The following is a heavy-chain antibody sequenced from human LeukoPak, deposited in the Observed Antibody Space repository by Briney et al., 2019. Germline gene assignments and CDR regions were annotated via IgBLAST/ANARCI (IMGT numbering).Heavy chain of an antibody. CDR2: IHISGST. J-gene: IGHJ6*02. CDR3: ARLGYCSGGSCYSRYGMDV. D-gene: IGHD2-15*01. V-gene: IGHV4-4*07. CDR1: GGSISSYY. Sequence: SETLSLTCTVSGGSISSYYWSWIRQPAGKGLEWIGRIHISGSTNYNPSLKSRVTMSVDTSKNQFSLKLSSVTAADTAVYYCARLGYCSGGSCYSRYGMDVWGQGTTVTVSS.